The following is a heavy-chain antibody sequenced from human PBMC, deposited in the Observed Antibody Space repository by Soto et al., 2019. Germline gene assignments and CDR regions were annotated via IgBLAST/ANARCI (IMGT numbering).Heavy chain of an antibody. CDR2: IWYDGSNK. D-gene: IGHD4-4*01. CDR1: GFTFSSYG. Sequence: GGSLRLSCTASGFTFSSYGMHWVRQAPGKGLEWVAVIWYDGSNKYYADSVKGRFTISRDSSKNTLYLQMNSLGAEDTAVYYCARHTVDCWGQGTLVTVSS. CDR3: ARHTVDC. J-gene: IGHJ4*02. V-gene: IGHV3-33*01.